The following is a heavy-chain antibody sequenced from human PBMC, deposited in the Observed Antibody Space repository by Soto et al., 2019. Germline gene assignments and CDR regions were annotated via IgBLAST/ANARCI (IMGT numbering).Heavy chain of an antibody. V-gene: IGHV1-18*01. CDR2: ISAYNGNT. Sequence: ASVKVSCKASGYTFTSYGISWVRQAPGQGLEWMGWISAYNGNTNYAQKLQGRVTMTTDTSTSTAYMELRSLRSDDTAVYYCAGDQSSSWRLENWFDPWGQGTLVTVSS. J-gene: IGHJ5*02. CDR3: AGDQSSSWRLENWFDP. CDR1: GYTFTSYG. D-gene: IGHD6-13*01.